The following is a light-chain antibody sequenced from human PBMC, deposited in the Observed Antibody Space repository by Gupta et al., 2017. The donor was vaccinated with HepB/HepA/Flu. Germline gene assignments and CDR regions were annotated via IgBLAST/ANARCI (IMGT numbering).Light chain of an antibody. CDR3: QSADDSGTLWV. J-gene: IGLJ3*02. V-gene: IGLV3-25*03. Sequence: SYELTQPPSVSISPGQTAKHTCSGCALPKQFAYWYQQKPGQAPVLLIFKDTERPSGIPDRFSGSNSGTTVTLTISRVQAEDEADYYCQSADDSGTLWVFGGGTKLTVL. CDR2: KDT. CDR1: ALPKQF.